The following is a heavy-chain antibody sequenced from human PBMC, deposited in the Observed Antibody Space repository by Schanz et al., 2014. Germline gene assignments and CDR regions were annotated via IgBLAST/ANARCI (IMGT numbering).Heavy chain of an antibody. CDR2: INPDSGGT. D-gene: IGHD3-3*01. CDR1: GYTLTAYY. J-gene: IGHJ6*02. CDR3: ASDFWSGYSHSYYGLDV. Sequence: QVQLVQSGAEVKKPGASVKVSCKASGYTLTAYYMHWVRQAPGQGLEWMGWINPDSGGTNYAQKFQGRVTMTRDMSKNTPYMQLNRLRADDSAVYYCASDFWSGYSHSYYGLDVWGQGTTVTVSS. V-gene: IGHV1-2*02.